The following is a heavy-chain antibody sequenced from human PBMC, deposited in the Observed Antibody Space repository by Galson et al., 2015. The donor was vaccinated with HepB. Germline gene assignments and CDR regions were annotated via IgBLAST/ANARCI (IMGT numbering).Heavy chain of an antibody. Sequence: SVKVSCKASGYTFTAHSVNWVRQAPGQGLEWMGWINTNTGNPMYAQGFTGRFVFSMDTSVSTANLLISSLEAEDTAVYYCARESSTSGWYPFDYWGQGTLVTVSS. CDR3: ARESSTSGWYPFDY. J-gene: IGHJ4*02. CDR2: INTNTGNP. D-gene: IGHD6-13*01. V-gene: IGHV7-4-1*02. CDR1: GYTFTAHS.